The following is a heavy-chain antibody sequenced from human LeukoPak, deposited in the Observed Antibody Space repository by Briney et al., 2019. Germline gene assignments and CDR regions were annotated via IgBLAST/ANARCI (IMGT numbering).Heavy chain of an antibody. D-gene: IGHD3-9*01. J-gene: IGHJ6*03. CDR2: IYYSGST. CDR3: ARGVLRGYDILTGYLSGYYMDV. Sequence: SEALSLTCTVSGGSISSYYWSWIRQPPGKGLEWIGYIYYSGSTNYNPSLKSRVTISVDTSKNQFSLKLSSVTAADTAVYYCARGVLRGYDILTGYLSGYYMDVWGKGTTVTISS. V-gene: IGHV4-59*01. CDR1: GGSISSYY.